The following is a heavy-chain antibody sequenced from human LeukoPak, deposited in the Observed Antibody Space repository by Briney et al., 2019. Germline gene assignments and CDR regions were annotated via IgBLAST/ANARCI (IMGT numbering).Heavy chain of an antibody. CDR3: ARDRWNQEVDYFDY. J-gene: IGHJ4*02. CDR2: ISPNSGGT. D-gene: IGHD1-1*01. V-gene: IGHV1-18*01. CDR1: GYTFTSYG. Sequence: ASVKVSCKASGYTFTSYGISWVRQAPGQGLEWMGWISPNSGGTNYAQKFQGGVTMTTDTSTSTAYMELRSLRSDDTAVYYCARDRWNQEVDYFDYWGQGTLVTVSS.